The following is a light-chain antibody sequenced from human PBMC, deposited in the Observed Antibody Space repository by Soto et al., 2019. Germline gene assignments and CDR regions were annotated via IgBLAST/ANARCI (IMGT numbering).Light chain of an antibody. V-gene: IGLV2-14*01. J-gene: IGLJ1*01. CDR3: SSSTSSITYG. Sequence: LAQPASVSGSPGQSITISCTGTSSDVGGYNSVSWYRQDPGKAPKLMIYDVTNRPSGVSNRFSGSKSGNTASLTISGLQAEDEADYYCSSSTSSITYGFGTGTKVTVL. CDR1: SSDVGGYNS. CDR2: DVT.